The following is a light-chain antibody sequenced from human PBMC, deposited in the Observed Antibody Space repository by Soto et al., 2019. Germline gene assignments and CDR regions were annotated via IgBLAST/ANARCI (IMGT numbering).Light chain of an antibody. CDR2: EVS. CDR1: QSLIHSDGSTY. V-gene: IGKV2-30*02. J-gene: IGKJ1*01. CDR3: MQGTHWPWT. Sequence: DVVMTQSPLSLPVTLGQPASISCRSSQSLIHSDGSTYLSWFQQRPGQSPRRLIYEVSDRDSGVPDRFRGSGSGTDFTLKISRVEAGDGGVYYFMQGTHWPWTFGQGTEVEIK.